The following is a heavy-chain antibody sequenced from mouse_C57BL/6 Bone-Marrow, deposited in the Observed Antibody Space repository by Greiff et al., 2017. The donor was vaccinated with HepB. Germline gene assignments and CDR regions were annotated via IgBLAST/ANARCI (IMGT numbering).Heavy chain of an antibody. CDR2: IYPGSGST. J-gene: IGHJ1*03. CDR3: AREGATVVAQWYFDV. CDR1: GYTFTSYW. V-gene: IGHV1-55*01. D-gene: IGHD1-1*01. Sequence: QVQLQQPGAELVKPGASVKMSCKASGYTFTSYWITWVKQRPGQGLEWIGDIYPGSGSTNYNEKFKRKATLTVDTSSSTAYMQRSSLTSEDSAVSYCAREGATVVAQWYFDVWGTGTTVTVSS.